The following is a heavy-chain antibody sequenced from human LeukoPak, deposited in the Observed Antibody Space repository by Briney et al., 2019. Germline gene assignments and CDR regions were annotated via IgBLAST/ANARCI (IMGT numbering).Heavy chain of an antibody. J-gene: IGHJ4*02. D-gene: IGHD4-11*01. CDR3: ASSRGYSNYYFDY. Sequence: SETLSLTCTVSGGSISRYYWSWIRQPAGKGLECIGRIYTSGSTNYTPSLKSRVTMPVDTPKNKFSLKLTSVTAADTAVYYCASSRGYSNYYFDYWGQGTLVTVSS. CDR2: IYTSGST. CDR1: GGSISRYY. V-gene: IGHV4-4*07.